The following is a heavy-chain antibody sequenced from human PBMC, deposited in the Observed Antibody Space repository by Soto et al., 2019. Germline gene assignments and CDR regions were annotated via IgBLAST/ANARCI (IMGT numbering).Heavy chain of an antibody. CDR2: IIPIFGTA. V-gene: IGHV1-69*13. D-gene: IGHD3-22*01. CDR1: GGTFSSYA. CDR3: ARVKGVDGYDSSGYYYDY. J-gene: IGHJ4*02. Sequence: SVKVSCKASGGTFSSYAISWVRQAPGQGLEWMGGIIPIFGTANYAQKFQGRVTITADESTSTAYMELSSLRSEDTAVYYCARVKGVDGYDSSGYYYDYWGQGTLVTVSS.